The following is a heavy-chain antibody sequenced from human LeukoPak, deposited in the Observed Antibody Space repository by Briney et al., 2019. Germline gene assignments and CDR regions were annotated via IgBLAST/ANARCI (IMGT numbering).Heavy chain of an antibody. Sequence: SQTLSLTCTVSGGSVSSGSYYWSWIRQPPGEGLEWIGWENYYNVSLRSRVTISVDRSKNQFSLKLNSVTAADTAVYYCARDFADTITVTGDVYYMDVWGKGTTVTVSS. D-gene: IGHD5-24*01. CDR1: GGSVSSGSYY. V-gene: IGHV4-30-2*01. CDR3: ARDFADTITVTGDVYYMDV. J-gene: IGHJ6*03. CDR2: EN.